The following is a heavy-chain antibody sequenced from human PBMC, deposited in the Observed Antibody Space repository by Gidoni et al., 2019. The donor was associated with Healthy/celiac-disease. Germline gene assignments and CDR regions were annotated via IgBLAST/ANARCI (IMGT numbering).Heavy chain of an antibody. J-gene: IGHJ4*02. CDR3: ARDGVGGPLSY. Sequence: QVQLQESGPGLVRPSETLSLTCTVSGGSVSSGSYYWSWIRQPPGKGLEWIGYIYYIGSTNYNPSLKSRVTISVDTSKNQFSLKLSSVTAADTAVYYCARDGVGGPLSYWGQGTLVTVSS. CDR2: IYYIGST. D-gene: IGHD2-15*01. CDR1: GGSVSSGSYY. V-gene: IGHV4-61*01.